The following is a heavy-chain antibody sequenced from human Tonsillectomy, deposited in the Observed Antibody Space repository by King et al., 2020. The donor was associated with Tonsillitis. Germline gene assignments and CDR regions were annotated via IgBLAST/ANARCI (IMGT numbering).Heavy chain of an antibody. J-gene: IGHJ4*02. V-gene: IGHV1-8*01. CDR2: MNPNSGNT. CDR1: GYTFTSYD. Sequence: VQLVESGAEVKKPGASVKVSCKASGYTFTSYDINWVRQATGQGLEWMRWMNPNSGNTGYAQKFQGRVTMTRNTSISTAYMERSSLRSEDTAVYYCARGTYYYDSSGYYSEYYFDYWGQGTLVTVSS. D-gene: IGHD3-22*01. CDR3: ARGTYYYDSSGYYSEYYFDY.